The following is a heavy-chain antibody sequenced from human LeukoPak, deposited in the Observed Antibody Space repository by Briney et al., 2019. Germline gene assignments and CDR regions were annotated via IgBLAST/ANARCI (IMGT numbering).Heavy chain of an antibody. CDR2: ISYDGSNI. D-gene: IGHD3-16*01. CDR3: AKSPTRWGAEGSFDI. Sequence: GGSLRLSCAASGFTFSNAWMSWVRQAPGKGLEWVAVISYDGSNIYYADSVKGRFTISRDNSKNTLYLQMNSLRAEDTAVYYCAKSPTRWGAEGSFDIWGQGTMVTVSS. V-gene: IGHV3-30*18. CDR1: GFTFSNAW. J-gene: IGHJ3*02.